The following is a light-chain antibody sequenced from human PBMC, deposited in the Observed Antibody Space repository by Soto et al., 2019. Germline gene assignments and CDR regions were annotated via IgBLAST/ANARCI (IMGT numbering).Light chain of an antibody. CDR2: DVS. V-gene: IGLV2-14*01. CDR3: SSYASSSTLVL. Sequence: QSVLTQPASVSGSPGQSITISCTGTSSDVGGYNHVSWYQQHPGKAPKLMIFDVSNRPSGVSNRFSGSKSGNTASPTISGLQAEDEADYYCSSYASSSTLVLFGGGTKLTVL. J-gene: IGLJ3*02. CDR1: SSDVGGYNH.